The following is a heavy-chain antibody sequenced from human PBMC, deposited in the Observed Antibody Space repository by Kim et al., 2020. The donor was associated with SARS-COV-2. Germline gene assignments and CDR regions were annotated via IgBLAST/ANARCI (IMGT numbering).Heavy chain of an antibody. D-gene: IGHD1-7*01. J-gene: IGHJ4*02. Sequence: YCADAVKGRFTISRDNSKNTLYLQMNSLRAEDTAVYYCANYVWNYDPFDYWGQGTLVTVSS. CDR3: ANYVWNYDPFDY. V-gene: IGHV3-23*01.